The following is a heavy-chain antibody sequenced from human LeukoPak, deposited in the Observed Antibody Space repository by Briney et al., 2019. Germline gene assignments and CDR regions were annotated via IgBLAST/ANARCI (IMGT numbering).Heavy chain of an antibody. V-gene: IGHV4-30-2*01. CDR1: GGSISSGGYY. Sequence: SQTLSLTCTVSGGSISSGGYYWSWIRQPPGKGLEWIGYIYHSGSTYYNPSLKSRVTISVDRSKNQFSLKLSSVTAADTAVYYCARHPYDAFDIWGQGTMVTVSS. CDR3: ARHPYDAFDI. J-gene: IGHJ3*02. CDR2: IYHSGST.